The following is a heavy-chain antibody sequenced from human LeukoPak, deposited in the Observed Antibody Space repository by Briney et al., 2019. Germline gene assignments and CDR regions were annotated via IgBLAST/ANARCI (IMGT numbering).Heavy chain of an antibody. V-gene: IGHV4-59*01. Sequence: PSETLSLTCTVSGGSISSYYWSWIRQPPGKGLEWIGYIYYSGSTNYNPSLKSRVTISVDTSKNQFSLKLSSVTAADTAVYYCAREEDGSGSYFDYWGQGTLVTVSS. CDR3: AREEDGSGSYFDY. J-gene: IGHJ4*02. D-gene: IGHD3-10*01. CDR2: IYYSGST. CDR1: GGSISSYY.